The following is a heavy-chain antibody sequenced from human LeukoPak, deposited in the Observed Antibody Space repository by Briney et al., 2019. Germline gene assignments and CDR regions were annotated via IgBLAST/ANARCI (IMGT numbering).Heavy chain of an antibody. J-gene: IGHJ4*02. CDR3: ARAYSGYDFFDY. CDR2: IYYSGST. CDR1: GGCVSSGSYC. Sequence: PSETLSLTCTVSGGCVSSGSYCCIWIRQSPGKGLEWIGYIYYSGSTNYNPSLKSRVTISVDTSKNQFSLKLSSVTAADTAVYYCARAYSGYDFFDYWGQGTLVTVSS. D-gene: IGHD5-12*01. V-gene: IGHV4-61*01.